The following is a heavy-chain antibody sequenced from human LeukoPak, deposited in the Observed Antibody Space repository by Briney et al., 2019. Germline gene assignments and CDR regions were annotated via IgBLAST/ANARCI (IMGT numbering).Heavy chain of an antibody. V-gene: IGHV1-18*04. CDR2: ISAYKGNT. Sequence: GASVKVSCKASGYTFTSYGISWVRQAPGQGLEWMGWISAYKGNTNYAQKLQGRVTMTTDTSTSTAYMELRSLRSDDTAVYYCARDKGSMTTVTNFDYWGQGTLVTVSS. J-gene: IGHJ4*02. CDR1: GYTFTSYG. CDR3: ARDKGSMTTVTNFDY. D-gene: IGHD4-17*01.